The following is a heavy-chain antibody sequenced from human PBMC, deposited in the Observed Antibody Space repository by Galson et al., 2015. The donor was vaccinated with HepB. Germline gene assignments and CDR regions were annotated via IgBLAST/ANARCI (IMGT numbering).Heavy chain of an antibody. D-gene: IGHD5-18*01. Sequence: PALVKPTQTLTLTCTVSGFSLSNARMGVSWIRQPPGKALEWLAHIFSNDEKSYSTSLKSRLTISKDTSKSQVVLTMTNMDPVDTATYYCARWADTAMVTDYWGQGTLVTVSS. V-gene: IGHV2-26*01. CDR3: ARWADTAMVTDY. CDR2: IFSNDEK. CDR1: GFSLSNARMG. J-gene: IGHJ4*02.